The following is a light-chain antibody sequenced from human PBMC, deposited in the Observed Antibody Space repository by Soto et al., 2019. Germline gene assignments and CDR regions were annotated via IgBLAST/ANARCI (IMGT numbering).Light chain of an antibody. V-gene: IGLV2-14*03. CDR3: SSYTSSITLV. CDR2: DVR. Sequence: QSALTQPASVSGAPGQSITISCTGTSSDVGGYNYVSWYQQHPGKAPKLMIYDVRNRPSGVSNRFSGSKSGNTASLSISELQAEDEADYYCSSYTSSITLVFGGGTKLTV. J-gene: IGLJ2*01. CDR1: SSDVGGYNY.